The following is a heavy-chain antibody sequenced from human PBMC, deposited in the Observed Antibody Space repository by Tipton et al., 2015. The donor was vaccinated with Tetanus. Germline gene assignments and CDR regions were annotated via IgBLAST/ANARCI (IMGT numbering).Heavy chain of an antibody. CDR3: ARGRRIQLWNDAFDI. CDR2: VYSTGSA. CDR1: GGSISDNY. D-gene: IGHD5-18*01. V-gene: IGHV4-59*12. J-gene: IGHJ3*02. Sequence: TLSLTCTVSGGSISDNYWSWIRQAPGKGLEWIGYVYSTGSASYSPSLSRRVTISVDTSKNLFSLKLSSVTAADTAVYYCARGRRIQLWNDAFDIWGQGTMVTVSS.